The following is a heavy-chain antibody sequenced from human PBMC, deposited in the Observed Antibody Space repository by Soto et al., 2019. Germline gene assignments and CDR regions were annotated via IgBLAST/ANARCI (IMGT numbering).Heavy chain of an antibody. D-gene: IGHD6-6*01. CDR2: IYYSGST. Sequence: SETLSLTCTVSGGSISSYYWSWIRQPPGKGLEWIGYIYYSGSTNYNPSLKSRVTISVDTTKNQFSLKLSSVTAADTAVYYCARDRSAARQSGGYYYYYMDVWGKGTTVTVSS. V-gene: IGHV4-59*01. CDR3: ARDRSAARQSGGYYYYYMDV. J-gene: IGHJ6*03. CDR1: GGSISSYY.